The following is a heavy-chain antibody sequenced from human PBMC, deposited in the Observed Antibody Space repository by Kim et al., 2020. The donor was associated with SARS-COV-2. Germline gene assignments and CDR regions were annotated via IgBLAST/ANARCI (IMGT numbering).Heavy chain of an antibody. CDR3: ARRGCSGGSCYSGFDY. CDR1: GYTFTGYY. V-gene: IGHV1-2*02. Sequence: ASVKVSCKASGYTFTGYYMHWVRQAPGQGLEWMGWINPNSGGTNYAQKFQGRVTMTRDTSISTAYMELSRLRSDDTAVYYCARRGCSGGSCYSGFDYWGQGTLVTVSS. J-gene: IGHJ4*02. CDR2: INPNSGGT. D-gene: IGHD2-15*01.